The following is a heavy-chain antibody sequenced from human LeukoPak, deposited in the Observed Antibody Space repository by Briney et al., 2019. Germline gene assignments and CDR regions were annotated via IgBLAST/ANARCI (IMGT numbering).Heavy chain of an antibody. V-gene: IGHV3-30*02. CDR1: GFTFSNYG. J-gene: IGHJ4*02. Sequence: GGSLRLSCAASGFTFSNYGMHWVRQAPGKGLEWVASIRYDGSNKYYADSVKGRFTISRDNSKNTLYLQMNSLKTEDTAVYYCTTAGVQYRDYWGQGTLVTVSS. D-gene: IGHD4-11*01. CDR2: IRYDGSNK. CDR3: TTAGVQYRDY.